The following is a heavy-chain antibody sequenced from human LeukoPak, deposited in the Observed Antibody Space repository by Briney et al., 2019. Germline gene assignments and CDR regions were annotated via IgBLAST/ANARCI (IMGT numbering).Heavy chain of an antibody. CDR1: GYTFTGYY. Sequence: ASVKVSCKASGYTFTGYYMHWVRQAPGQGLEWMGWINPNSGGTNYAQKFQGRVTMTRDTSISTAYMELSRLRSDDTAVYYCARDRSPYAVRGVMGLGYYYYMDVWGKGTTVTVSS. V-gene: IGHV1-2*02. D-gene: IGHD3-10*01. J-gene: IGHJ6*03. CDR3: ARDRSPYAVRGVMGLGYYYYMDV. CDR2: INPNSGGT.